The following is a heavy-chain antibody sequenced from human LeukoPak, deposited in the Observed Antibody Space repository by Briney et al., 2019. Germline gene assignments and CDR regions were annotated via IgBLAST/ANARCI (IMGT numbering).Heavy chain of an antibody. J-gene: IGHJ4*02. D-gene: IGHD2-21*01. CDR1: GFTFSNSA. V-gene: IGHV3-30-3*01. CDR3: ARTRKGLLALYYFDY. Sequence: PGRSLRLSCAASGFTFSNSAMHWVRQAPGKGLEWVALISDDATNKYYADSVKGRFTISRDNSKNTLYLQMNSLRAEDTAVYYCARTRKGLLALYYFDYWGQGTLVTVSS. CDR2: ISDDATNK.